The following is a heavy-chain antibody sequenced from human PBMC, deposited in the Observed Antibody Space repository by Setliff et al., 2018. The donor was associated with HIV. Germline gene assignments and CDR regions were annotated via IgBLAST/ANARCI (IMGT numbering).Heavy chain of an antibody. CDR1: GYPFTSYG. J-gene: IGHJ4*02. CDR2: ISPYNGDT. Sequence: ASVQVSCKASGYPFTSYGLCWVRQAPGQGLGWMGWISPYNGDTYYDEKFQGRVTMTTDTSTSTASMELTSLRSDDTAVYYCARAYYDSVWGSHRYRFYYFDYWGQGSLVTVSS. D-gene: IGHD3-16*02. V-gene: IGHV1-18*01. CDR3: ARAYYDSVWGSHRYRFYYFDY.